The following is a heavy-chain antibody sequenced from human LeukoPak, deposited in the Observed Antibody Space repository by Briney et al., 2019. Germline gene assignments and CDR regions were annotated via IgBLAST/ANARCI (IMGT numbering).Heavy chain of an antibody. D-gene: IGHD6-13*01. CDR3: ARGIYSSSWDYYYYGMDV. Sequence: PGGSLRLSCAASGFTFSSYAMHWVRQAPGKGLEWVAVISYDGSNKYYADSVKGRFTISRDNSKNTLYLQMYSLRAEDTAVYYCARGIYSSSWDYYYYGMDVWGQGTTVTVSS. J-gene: IGHJ6*02. V-gene: IGHV3-30-3*01. CDR2: ISYDGSNK. CDR1: GFTFSSYA.